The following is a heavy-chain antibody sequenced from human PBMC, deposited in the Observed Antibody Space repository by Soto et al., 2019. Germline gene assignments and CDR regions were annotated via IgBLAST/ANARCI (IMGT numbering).Heavy chain of an antibody. CDR2: ISYDGSNK. V-gene: IGHV3-30-3*01. CDR3: ARFPGVVTHFDY. J-gene: IGHJ4*02. D-gene: IGHD2-21*02. CDR1: GFTFSSYA. Sequence: PGGSLRLSCAASGFTFSSYAMHWVRQAPGKGLEWVAVISYDGSNKYYADSVKGRFTISRDNSKNTLYLQMNSLRAEDTAVYYCARFPGVVTHFDYWGQGTLVTVSS.